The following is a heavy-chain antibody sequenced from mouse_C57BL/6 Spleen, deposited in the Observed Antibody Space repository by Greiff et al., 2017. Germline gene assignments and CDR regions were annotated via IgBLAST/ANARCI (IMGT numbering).Heavy chain of an antibody. J-gene: IGHJ2*01. Sequence: QVQLKESGPELVKPGASVKLSCKASGYTFTSYDINWVKQRPGQGLEWIGWIYPRDGSTKYNEKFKGKATLTVDTSSSTAYRELHSLTSEDSAVYFCARSDGYYAFDYWGQGTTLTVSS. CDR1: GYTFTSYD. CDR3: ARSDGYYAFDY. CDR2: IYPRDGST. D-gene: IGHD2-3*01. V-gene: IGHV1-85*01.